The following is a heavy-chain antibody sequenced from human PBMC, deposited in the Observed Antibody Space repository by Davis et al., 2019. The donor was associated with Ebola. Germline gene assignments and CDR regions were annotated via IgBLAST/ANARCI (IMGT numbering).Heavy chain of an antibody. CDR1: EFSFSKYW. D-gene: IGHD2-2*01. J-gene: IGHJ2*01. Sequence: GESLKISCKGSEFSFSKYWISWVRQMPGKGLEWMGRIDPSNSYTDYSPSFQGHVTISADTSIDTAFLQWSSLKASDTAIYYCARTGSCGSSGCRYWYFDLWGRGTLVTVSS. CDR3: ARTGSCGSSGCRYWYFDL. CDR2: IDPSNSYT. V-gene: IGHV5-10-1*01.